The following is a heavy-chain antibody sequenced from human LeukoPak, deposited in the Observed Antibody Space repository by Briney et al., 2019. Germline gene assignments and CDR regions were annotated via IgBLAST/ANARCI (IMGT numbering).Heavy chain of an antibody. Sequence: SETLSLTCTVSGGSISSYYWSWIRQPAGQGLEWIGRIYTSGSTNYNPSLKSRVTMSVDTSKNQFSLKLSSVTAADTAVYYCARDSFYYGSGSYYYYMDVWGKGTTVTISS. CDR3: ARDSFYYGSGSYYYYMDV. J-gene: IGHJ6*03. CDR2: IYTSGST. D-gene: IGHD3-10*01. CDR1: GGSISSYY. V-gene: IGHV4-4*07.